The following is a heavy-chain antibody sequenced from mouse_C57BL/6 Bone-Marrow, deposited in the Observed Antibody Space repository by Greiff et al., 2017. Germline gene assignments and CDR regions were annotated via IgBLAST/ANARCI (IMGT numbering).Heavy chain of an antibody. J-gene: IGHJ3*01. D-gene: IGHD1-1*01. V-gene: IGHV5-6*01. Sequence: EVQLQESGGDLVKPGGSLKLSCAASGFTFSSYGMSWVRQTPDKRLEWVATISSGGSYTYYPDSVKGRFTISRDNAKNTLYLQMSSLKSEDTAMYYCAREARYYYGSSPVAYWGQGTLVTVSA. CDR2: ISSGGSYT. CDR1: GFTFSSYG. CDR3: AREARYYYGSSPVAY.